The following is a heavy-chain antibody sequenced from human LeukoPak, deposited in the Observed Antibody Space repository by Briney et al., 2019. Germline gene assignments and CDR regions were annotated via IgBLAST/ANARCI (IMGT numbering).Heavy chain of an antibody. CDR1: GFTFSSYA. CDR2: ISYDGSNK. CDR3: ARDKGTTEHPNWFDP. J-gene: IGHJ5*02. D-gene: IGHD4-17*01. V-gene: IGHV3-30-3*01. Sequence: GGSLRLSCAASGFTFSSYAMHWVRQAPGKGLEWVAVISYDGSNKYYADSVKGRFTISRDNSKNTLYLQMNSLRAEDTAVYYCARDKGTTEHPNWFDPWGQGTLVTVSS.